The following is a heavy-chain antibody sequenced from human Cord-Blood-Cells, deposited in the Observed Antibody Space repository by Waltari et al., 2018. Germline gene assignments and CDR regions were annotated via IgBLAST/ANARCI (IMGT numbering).Heavy chain of an antibody. CDR3: ARGDTDAFDI. CDR1: GGILSSYA. Sequence: QVQMVQSGAEVRKPGSSVKVSCEASGGILSSYAIRWVRQAPGQGLEWMGGIIPIFGTANYAQKSQGRVTITADESTSTAYMELSSLRSEDTAVYYCARGDTDAFDIWGQGTMVTVSS. D-gene: IGHD3-9*01. V-gene: IGHV1-69*01. J-gene: IGHJ3*02. CDR2: IIPIFGTA.